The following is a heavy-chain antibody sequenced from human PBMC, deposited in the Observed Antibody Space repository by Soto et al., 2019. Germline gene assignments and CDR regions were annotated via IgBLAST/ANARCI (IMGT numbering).Heavy chain of an antibody. D-gene: IGHD6-6*01. CDR2: VYSTGTT. CDR3: ARVSKLVAPKDGKRAYFFAMDV. V-gene: IGHV4-61*08. Sequence: QVLLRESGPGLVKPSETLALTCAVSGDSVSSSDFYWTWIRQSPGKPLEWIGYVYSTGTTSYSPSLKSRVDISVDTSENQFPLKLRSVTAADAAVYFCARVSKLVAPKDGKRAYFFAMDVWGHGTTVTVS. J-gene: IGHJ6*02. CDR1: GDSVSSSDFY.